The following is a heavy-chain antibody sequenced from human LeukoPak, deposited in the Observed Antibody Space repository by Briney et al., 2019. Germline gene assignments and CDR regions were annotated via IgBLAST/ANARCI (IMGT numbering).Heavy chain of an antibody. Sequence: GGSLRLSCAASGFTFSSYEMNWLRLDPGKGPEWASSVTGSSIYIYYADSVKGRFTISRDNAKNSLYLQMDSLRVEDTAVYYCAREPRRSAAQWLGDRGEYYYMDVWGKGTTVTVSS. CDR2: VTGSSIYI. CDR1: GFTFSSYE. J-gene: IGHJ6*03. CDR3: AREPRRSAAQWLGDRGEYYYMDV. V-gene: IGHV3-21*06. D-gene: IGHD6-19*01.